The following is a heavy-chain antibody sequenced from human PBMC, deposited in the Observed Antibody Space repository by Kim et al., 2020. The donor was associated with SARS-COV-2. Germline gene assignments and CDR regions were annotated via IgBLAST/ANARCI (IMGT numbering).Heavy chain of an antibody. D-gene: IGHD6-13*01. CDR3: AREVYSSSWYRRGFDP. Sequence: ASVKVSCKASGYTFTSYAMHWVRQAPGQRLEWMGWINAGNGNTKYSQKFQGRVTITRDTSASTAYMELSSLRSEDTAVYYCAREVYSSSWYRRGFDPWGQGTLVTVSS. CDR2: INAGNGNT. J-gene: IGHJ5*02. V-gene: IGHV1-3*01. CDR1: GYTFTSYA.